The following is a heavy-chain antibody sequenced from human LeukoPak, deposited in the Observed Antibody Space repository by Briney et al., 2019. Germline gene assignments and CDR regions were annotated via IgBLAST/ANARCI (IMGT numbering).Heavy chain of an antibody. CDR3: ARDVTDIVVYYYYYGMDV. CDR2: ISRGGNSK. D-gene: IGHD2-15*01. Sequence: GGSLRLSCAASGFRFSDYYMSWIRQAPGKGLEWVSSISRGGNSKYSADSVKGRFTISRDNAKNSLDLQMDSLRPEDTAVYYCARDVTDIVVYYYYYGMDVWGQGTTVTVSS. CDR1: GFRFSDYY. J-gene: IGHJ6*02. V-gene: IGHV3-11*01.